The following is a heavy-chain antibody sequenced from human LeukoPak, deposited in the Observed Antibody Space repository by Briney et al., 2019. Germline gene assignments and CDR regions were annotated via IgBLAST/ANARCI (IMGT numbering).Heavy chain of an antibody. J-gene: IGHJ4*02. D-gene: IGHD6-13*01. CDR3: ARDRDSSSWCDY. V-gene: IGHV3-53*05. Sequence: GGSLRLSCAASGFTVSSNFMSWVRQAPGKGLEWVSVIYSGGSTYYADSVKGRFTISRDNSKNTLYLQMNSLRAEDTAVYYCARDRDSSSWCDYWGQGTLVTVSS. CDR2: IYSGGST. CDR1: GFTVSSNF.